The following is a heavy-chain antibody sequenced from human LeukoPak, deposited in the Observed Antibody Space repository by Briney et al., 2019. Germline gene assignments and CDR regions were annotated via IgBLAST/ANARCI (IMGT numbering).Heavy chain of an antibody. V-gene: IGHV3-30*02. CDR2: IRYDGSNK. D-gene: IGHD3-3*01. J-gene: IGHJ6*03. CDR3: AKVLPPDFRSGYATPYYMDV. Sequence: GGSLRLSCAASGFTFSSYGMHWVRQAPGKGLEWVAFIRYDGSNKYYADSVKGRFTISRDNSKNTLYLQMNSLRAEDTAVYYCAKVLPPDFRSGYATPYYMDVWGKGTTVTVSS. CDR1: GFTFSSYG.